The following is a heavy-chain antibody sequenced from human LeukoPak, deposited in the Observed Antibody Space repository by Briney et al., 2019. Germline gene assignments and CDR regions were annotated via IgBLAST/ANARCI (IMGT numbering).Heavy chain of an antibody. CDR2: IYTSGST. CDR3: ARDQRFRYSSTSCPRWFDP. V-gene: IGHV4-4*07. CDR1: GGSISSYY. Sequence: SETLSLTCTVSGGSISSYYWSWIRQPAGKGLEWIGRIYTSGSTNYNPSLKSRVTMSVDTSKNQFSLKLSSVTAADTAVYYCARDQRFRYSSTSCPRWFDPWGQGTLVTVSS. J-gene: IGHJ5*02. D-gene: IGHD2-2*01.